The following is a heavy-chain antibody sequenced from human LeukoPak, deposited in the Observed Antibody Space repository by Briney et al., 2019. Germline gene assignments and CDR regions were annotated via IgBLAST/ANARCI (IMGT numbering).Heavy chain of an antibody. J-gene: IGHJ4*02. Sequence: SETLSLTCAVSGGSISSGGYSWSWIRQPPGKGLEWIGYIHYSDTYYNPSLKSRVIMSVDTSKNQFSLKLSSVTAADTAVYYCARGGGYYDSSGYYVTLFDYWGQGTLVTVSS. CDR1: GGSISSGGYS. CDR3: ARGGGYYDSSGYYVTLFDY. V-gene: IGHV4-30-4*07. CDR2: IHYSDT. D-gene: IGHD3-22*01.